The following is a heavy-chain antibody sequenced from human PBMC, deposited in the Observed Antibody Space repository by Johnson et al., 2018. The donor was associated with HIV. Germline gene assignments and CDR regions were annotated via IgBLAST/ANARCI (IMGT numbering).Heavy chain of an antibody. CDR2: VSYDGRNP. V-gene: IGHV3-30-3*01. CDR1: GFTFSSYA. J-gene: IGHJ3*02. Sequence: MQLVESGGGLIQPGGSLRLSCAASGFTFSSYAMHWVRQAPGTGLEWVALVSYDGRNPYHADSVKGRFTISRDNAKNSLYLQMNSLRVEDTAVYYCAKDQWSSSWTNDAFAMWGQGTMVTVSS. CDR3: AKDQWSSSWTNDAFAM. D-gene: IGHD6-13*01.